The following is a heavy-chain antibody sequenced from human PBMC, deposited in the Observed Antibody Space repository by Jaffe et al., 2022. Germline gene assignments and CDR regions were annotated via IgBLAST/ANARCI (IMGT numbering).Heavy chain of an antibody. CDR3: ARIGQADFWSGYFYYFDY. CDR1: GGSISSYY. V-gene: IGHV4-59*01. D-gene: IGHD3-3*01. CDR2: IYYSGST. J-gene: IGHJ4*02. Sequence: QVQLQESGPGLVKPSETLSLTCTVSGGSISSYYWSWIRQPPGKGLEWIGYIYYSGSTNYNPSLKSRVTISVDTSKNQFSLKLSSVTAADTAVYYCARIGQADFWSGYFYYFDYWGQGTLVTVSS.